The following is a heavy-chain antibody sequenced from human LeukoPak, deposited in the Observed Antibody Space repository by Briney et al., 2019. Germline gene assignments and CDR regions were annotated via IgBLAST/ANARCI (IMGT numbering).Heavy chain of an antibody. CDR3: ARRIVGAPGGYYYYGMDV. CDR2: IIPIFGIA. J-gene: IGHJ6*02. V-gene: IGHV1-69*04. D-gene: IGHD1-26*01. CDR1: GGTFSSYA. Sequence: SVKVSCTASGGTFSSYAISWVRQAPGQGLEWMGRIIPIFGIANYAQKFQGRVTITADKSTSTAYMELSSLRSEDTAVYYCARRIVGAPGGYYYYGMDVWGQGTTVTVSS.